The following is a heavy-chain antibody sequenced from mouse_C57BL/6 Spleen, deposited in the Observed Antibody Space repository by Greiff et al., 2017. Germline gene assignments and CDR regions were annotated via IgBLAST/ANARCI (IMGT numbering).Heavy chain of an antibody. D-gene: IGHD1-1*01. CDR2: IHPNSGST. V-gene: IGHV1-64*01. CDR3: ARNYYGSSSEY. J-gene: IGHJ2*01. Sequence: QVQLQQPGAELVKPGASVKLSCKASGYTFTSYWMHWVKQRPGQGLEWIGMIHPNSGSTNYNEKFKSKATLTVDKSSSTAYMQLSSLTSEDSAVYCCARNYYGSSSEYWGQGTTLTVSS. CDR1: GYTFTSYW.